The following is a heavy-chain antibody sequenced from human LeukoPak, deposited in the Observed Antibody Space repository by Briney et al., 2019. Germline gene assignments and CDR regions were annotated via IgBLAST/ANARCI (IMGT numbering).Heavy chain of an antibody. Sequence: GGSLRLSCTASGFTFGDYALSWVRQAPGKGLEWVGFIKSKTYGATTEYAASVAGRFTISRDDSKSIAHLQMNSLKTGDTAVYYCTRHLAFGELPFGYWGQGILVTVSS. J-gene: IGHJ4*02. CDR2: IKSKTYGATT. CDR3: TRHLAFGELPFGY. V-gene: IGHV3-49*04. D-gene: IGHD3-10*01. CDR1: GFTFGDYA.